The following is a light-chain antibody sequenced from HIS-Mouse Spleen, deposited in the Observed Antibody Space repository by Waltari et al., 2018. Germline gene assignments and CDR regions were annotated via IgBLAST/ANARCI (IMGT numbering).Light chain of an antibody. J-gene: IGLJ3*02. CDR1: SSHIGSNS. Sequence: QSVLTQPPSASGTPGQRVTIPCSGRSSHIGSNSVYWYQQLPGTAPKLLSYRNKQRPSGVPDRFSGSKSGTSASLAISGLRSEDEADYYCAAWDDSLSGPVFGGGTKLTVL. CDR2: RNK. CDR3: AAWDDSLSGPV. V-gene: IGLV1-47*01.